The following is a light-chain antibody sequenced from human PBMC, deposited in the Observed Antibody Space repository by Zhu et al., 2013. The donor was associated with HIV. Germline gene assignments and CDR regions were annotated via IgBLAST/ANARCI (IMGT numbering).Light chain of an antibody. CDR1: QSISSSY. CDR3: QQYDSSPQT. Sequence: EIVLTQSPGTLPLSPGERATLSCRASQSISSSYLAWYQQKLGQAPRLLIFHTSNRAAGIPDRFGGSGSGTDFTLTISRLEPEDFAVYFCQQYDSSPQTFGQGTKVEI. V-gene: IGKV3-20*01. CDR2: HTS. J-gene: IGKJ1*01.